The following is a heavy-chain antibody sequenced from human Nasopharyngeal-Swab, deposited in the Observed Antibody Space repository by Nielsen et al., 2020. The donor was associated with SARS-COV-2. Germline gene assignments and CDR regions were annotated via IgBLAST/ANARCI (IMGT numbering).Heavy chain of an antibody. J-gene: IGHJ4*02. CDR1: GFTFDDYA. CDR2: ISWNSGSI. D-gene: IGHD3-10*01. CDR3: AKGGSGSYLDGIDY. V-gene: IGHV3-9*01. Sequence: SLKISCAASGFTFDDYAMHWGRQAPGKGLEWVSGISWNSGSIGYADSVKGRFTISRDNAKNSLYLQMNSLRAEDTALYYCAKGGSGSYLDGIDYWGQGTLVTVSS.